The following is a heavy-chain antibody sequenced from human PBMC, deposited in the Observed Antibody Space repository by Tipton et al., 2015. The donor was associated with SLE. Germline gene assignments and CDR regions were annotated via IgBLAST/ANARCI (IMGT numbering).Heavy chain of an antibody. CDR3: ARDPVRGVIPFAFDI. CDR2: ISYDGSNK. V-gene: IGHV3-30-3*01. D-gene: IGHD3-10*02. J-gene: IGHJ3*02. Sequence: SLRLSCAASGFTFSSYAMHWVRQAPGKGLEWVAVISYDGSNKYYADSVKGRFTISRDNSKNTLYLQMNSLRAEDTAVYYCARDPVRGVIPFAFDIWGQGTMVTVSS. CDR1: GFTFSSYA.